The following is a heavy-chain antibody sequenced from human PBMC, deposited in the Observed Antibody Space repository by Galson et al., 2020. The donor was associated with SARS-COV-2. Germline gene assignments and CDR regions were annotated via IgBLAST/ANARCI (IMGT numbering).Heavy chain of an antibody. J-gene: IGHJ5*02. CDR1: GFTFSSYG. CDR2: ISYDGSNK. V-gene: IGHV3-30*18. Sequence: GESLKISCAASGFTFSSYGMHWVSQAPGKGLEWVAVISYDGSNKYYADSAKGRFTISRDNSKNTLYLQMNSLRAEDTAVYYCAKDDSSGYSTSWFDPWGQGTLVTVSS. CDR3: AKDDSSGYSTSWFDP. D-gene: IGHD3-22*01.